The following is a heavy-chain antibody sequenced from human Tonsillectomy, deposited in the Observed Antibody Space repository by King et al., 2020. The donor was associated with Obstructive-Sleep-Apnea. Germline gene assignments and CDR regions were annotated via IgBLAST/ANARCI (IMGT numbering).Heavy chain of an antibody. CDR2: INHSGST. CDR3: ARGRDGYKNYYYYGMDV. Sequence: VQLPQWGAGLLKPSETLSLTCTVYGGSFSGYYWSWIRQPPGKGLEWIGEINHSGSTNYNPSLKSRVTTSVDTSKNQFSLRLSSVTAADTAVYYCARGRDGYKNYYYYGMDVWGQGTTVTVSS. CDR1: GGSFSGYY. V-gene: IGHV4-34*01. D-gene: IGHD5-24*01. J-gene: IGHJ6*02.